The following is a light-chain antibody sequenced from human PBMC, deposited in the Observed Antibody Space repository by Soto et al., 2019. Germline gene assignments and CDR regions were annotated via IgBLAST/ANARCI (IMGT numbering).Light chain of an antibody. CDR2: EVS. J-gene: IGLJ1*01. V-gene: IGLV2-8*01. CDR3: SSYAGSNNWV. Sequence: QSALTQPPSASGSPGQSVTISCTGTSSDVGGYNYVSWYQQYPGKAPKLMIYEVSQRPSGVPDRFSGSKSGTTASLTVSGLQAEDEADYYCSSYAGSNNWVFGVGTKVTVL. CDR1: SSDVGGYNY.